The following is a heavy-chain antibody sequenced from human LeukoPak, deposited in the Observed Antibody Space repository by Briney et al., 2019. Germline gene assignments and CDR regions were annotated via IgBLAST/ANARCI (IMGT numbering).Heavy chain of an antibody. CDR3: ARHDSSGHKY. CDR2: IYYSGST. V-gene: IGHV4-59*08. D-gene: IGHD3-22*01. J-gene: IGHJ4*02. Sequence: PSETVSLTCTVSGCSISRYYWSWIRQPPGKGLEWIGYIYYSGSTNYNPSHKSRVTISVDTSKNQFSLKVTSVTAADTAIYYCARHDSSGHKYWGQGTLVTVSS. CDR1: GCSISRYY.